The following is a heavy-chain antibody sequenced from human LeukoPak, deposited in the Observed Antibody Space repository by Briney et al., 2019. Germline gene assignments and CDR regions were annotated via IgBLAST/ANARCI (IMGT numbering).Heavy chain of an antibody. D-gene: IGHD3-3*01. V-gene: IGHV4-30-4*01. Sequence: SETLSLTCTVSGGSISSGDYYWSWIRQPPGKGLEWIGEINHSGSTNYNPSLKSRVTISVDTSKNQFSLKLSSVTAADTAVYYCARSGHWSGYYTSFDYWGQGTLVTVSS. CDR1: GGSISSGDYY. J-gene: IGHJ4*02. CDR3: ARSGHWSGYYTSFDY. CDR2: INHSGST.